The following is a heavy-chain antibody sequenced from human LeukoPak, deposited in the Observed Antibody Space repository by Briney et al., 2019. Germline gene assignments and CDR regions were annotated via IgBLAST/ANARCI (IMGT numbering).Heavy chain of an antibody. CDR1: GYSFTSYW. J-gene: IGHJ4*02. Sequence: GESLKISCKGSGYSFTSYWIGWVRQMPGKGLEWMGIIYPGDSDTRYSSSFQGQVTISADKSISTAYLQWSSLKASDTAMYYCARADNDILTGYNVDYWGQGTLVTVSS. CDR2: IYPGDSDT. D-gene: IGHD3-9*01. CDR3: ARADNDILTGYNVDY. V-gene: IGHV5-51*01.